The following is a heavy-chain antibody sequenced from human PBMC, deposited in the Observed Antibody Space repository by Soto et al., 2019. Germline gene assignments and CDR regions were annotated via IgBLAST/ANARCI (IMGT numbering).Heavy chain of an antibody. CDR2: IGAGGGGT. Sequence: EVQLLESGGGLVQPGGSLRLSCAASGFTLTNYVMSWVRQPPGKGLEWVSGIGAGGGGTYYADSVKGRFTISRDNSKNTLYLQMNSLRAEDTAVYYCAKGPEQLVHGVFDYWGQGTLVNASS. J-gene: IGHJ4*02. CDR3: AKGPEQLVHGVFDY. V-gene: IGHV3-23*01. CDR1: GFTLTNYV. D-gene: IGHD6-6*01.